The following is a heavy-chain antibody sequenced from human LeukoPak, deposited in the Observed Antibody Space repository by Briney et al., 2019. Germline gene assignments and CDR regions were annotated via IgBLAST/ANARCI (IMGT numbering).Heavy chain of an antibody. CDR3: AIVHGSGSYYNYFDY. Sequence: SVKVSCKASGGTFSSYAISWVRQAPGQGLEWMGGIIPIFGTANYAQKFQGRVTITADESTSTAYMELSSLRSEDTAVYYCAIVHGSGSYYNYFDYWGQGTLVTVSS. V-gene: IGHV1-69*13. CDR1: GGTFSSYA. J-gene: IGHJ4*02. CDR2: IIPIFGTA. D-gene: IGHD3-10*01.